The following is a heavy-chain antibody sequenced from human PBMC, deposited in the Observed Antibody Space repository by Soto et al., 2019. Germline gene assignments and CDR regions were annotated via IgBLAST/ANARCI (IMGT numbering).Heavy chain of an antibody. CDR2: IYYSGST. J-gene: IGHJ1*01. D-gene: IGHD3-16*02. CDR1: GGSISSYY. Sequence: SETLSLTCTVSGGSISSYYWSWIRQPPGKGLEWIGYIYYSGSTNYNPSLKSRVTISVDTSKNQFSLNLSSVTAADTAVYYCARGDYDYVWGSYRYGYFQHWGQGTLVTVSS. V-gene: IGHV4-59*01. CDR3: ARGDYDYVWGSYRYGYFQH.